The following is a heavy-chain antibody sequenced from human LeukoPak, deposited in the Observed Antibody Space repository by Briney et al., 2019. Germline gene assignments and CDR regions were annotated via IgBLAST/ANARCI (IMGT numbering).Heavy chain of an antibody. Sequence: PGGSLRLSCAASGFTVSSNYMTWARQPPGKGLEWIGEINHSGSTNYNPSLKSRVTISVDTSKNQFSLKLSSVTAADTAVYYCARGRPGGSFDYWGQGTLVTVSS. V-gene: IGHV4-34*01. CDR3: ARGRPGGSFDY. CDR2: INHSGST. CDR1: GFTVSSNY. D-gene: IGHD3-16*01. J-gene: IGHJ4*02.